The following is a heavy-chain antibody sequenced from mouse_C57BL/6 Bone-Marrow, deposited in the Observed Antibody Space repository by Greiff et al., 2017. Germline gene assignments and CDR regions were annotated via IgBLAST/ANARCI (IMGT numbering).Heavy chain of an antibody. V-gene: IGHV1-7*01. J-gene: IGHJ2*01. Sequence: QVQLKESGAELAKPGASVKLSCKASGYTFTSYWMHWVKQRPGQGLEWIGYINPSSGYTKYNQKFKDKATLTADKSSSTAYMQLSSLTYEDAAVYYCARLQLGPYFDYWGQGTTLTVSS. CDR1: GYTFTSYW. D-gene: IGHD4-1*02. CDR3: ARLQLGPYFDY. CDR2: INPSSGYT.